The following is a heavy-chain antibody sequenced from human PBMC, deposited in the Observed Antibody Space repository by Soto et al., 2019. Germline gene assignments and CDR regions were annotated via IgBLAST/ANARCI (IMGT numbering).Heavy chain of an antibody. Sequence: ASESLSLTCAVYGGSVNGYYWNWIRQPPGKGLEWIGEINHTGGTHYNPSLKSRVTMSVDTSKNQFSLRLSSVTAADTAIYYCATRITVFGLLIPPFDPWGQGTQVTVSS. CDR3: ATRITVFGLLIPPFDP. J-gene: IGHJ5*02. CDR1: GGSVNGYY. V-gene: IGHV4-34*01. D-gene: IGHD3-3*01. CDR2: INHTGGT.